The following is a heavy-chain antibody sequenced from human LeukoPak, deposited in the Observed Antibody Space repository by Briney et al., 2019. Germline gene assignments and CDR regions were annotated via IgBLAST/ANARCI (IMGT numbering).Heavy chain of an antibody. D-gene: IGHD3-10*01. Sequence: QAGGSLRLSCAPSGFTFSNYWMSWVRQAPGKGLEWVANIKQDGSEKYYVDSVKGRFTISRDNVKNSLYLQMNSLRAEDTAVYCCARAPLRRPLGLDSGSFFYYFDYWGQGTLVTVSP. CDR2: IKQDGSEK. V-gene: IGHV3-7*01. CDR1: GFTFSNYW. J-gene: IGHJ4*02. CDR3: ARAPLRRPLGLDSGSFFYYFDY.